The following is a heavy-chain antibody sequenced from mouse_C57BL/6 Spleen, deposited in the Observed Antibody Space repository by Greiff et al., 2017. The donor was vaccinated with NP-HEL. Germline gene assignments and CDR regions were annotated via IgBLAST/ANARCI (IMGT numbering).Heavy chain of an antibody. Sequence: EVMLVESGGGLVKPGGSLKLSCAASGFTFSDYGMHWVRQAPEKGLEWVAYISSGSSTIYYADTVKGRFTISRDNAKNTLFLQMTSLRSEYTAMYYCARPSFTTVVATDAMDYWGQGTSVTVSS. V-gene: IGHV5-17*01. D-gene: IGHD1-1*01. J-gene: IGHJ4*01. CDR2: ISSGSSTI. CDR1: GFTFSDYG. CDR3: ARPSFTTVVATDAMDY.